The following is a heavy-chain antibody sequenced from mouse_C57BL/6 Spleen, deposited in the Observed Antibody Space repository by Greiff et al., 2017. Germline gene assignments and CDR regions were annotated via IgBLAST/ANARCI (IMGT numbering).Heavy chain of an antibody. CDR3: ARGVRRGYWYFDV. Sequence: EVQLQQSGPELVKPGASVKIPCKASGYTFTDYNMDWVKQSHGKSLEWIGDINPNNGGTIYNQKFKGKATLTVDKSSSTAYMELRSLTSEDTAVYYCARGVRRGYWYFDVWGTGTTVTVSS. D-gene: IGHD2-14*01. V-gene: IGHV1-18*01. CDR2: INPNNGGT. CDR1: GYTFTDYN. J-gene: IGHJ1*03.